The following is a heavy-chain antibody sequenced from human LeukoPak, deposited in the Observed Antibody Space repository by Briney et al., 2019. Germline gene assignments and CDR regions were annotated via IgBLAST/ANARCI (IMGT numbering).Heavy chain of an antibody. CDR2: EDGEA. CDR1: GYTLTELS. V-gene: IGHV1-24*01. J-gene: IGHJ6*02. D-gene: IGHD6-13*01. Sequence: VASVKVSCKVSGYTLTELSIHGGRQSPGKGLEWMGGEDGEAIYGQKFQGRVTMTEDTSTDTAYMDLSSLRSEDTAVYYCARDPGAAAGTHPIYGMDVWGQGTTVTVSS. CDR3: ARDPGAAAGTHPIYGMDV.